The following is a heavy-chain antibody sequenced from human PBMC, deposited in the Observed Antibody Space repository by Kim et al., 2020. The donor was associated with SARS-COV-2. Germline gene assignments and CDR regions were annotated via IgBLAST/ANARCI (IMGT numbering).Heavy chain of an antibody. CDR3: ARRGIVGATFSYYYYGMDV. Sequence: GESLKISCKGSGYSFTSYWIGWVRQMPGKGLEWMGIIYPGDSDTRYSPSFQGQVTISADKSISTAYLQGSSLKASDTAMYYCARRGIVGATFSYYYYGMDVWGQGTTVTVSS. V-gene: IGHV5-51*01. J-gene: IGHJ6*02. D-gene: IGHD1-26*01. CDR2: IYPGDSDT. CDR1: GYSFTSYW.